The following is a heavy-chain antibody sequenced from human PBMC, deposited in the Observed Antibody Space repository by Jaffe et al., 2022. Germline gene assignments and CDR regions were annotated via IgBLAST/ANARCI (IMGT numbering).Heavy chain of an antibody. CDR1: GDSISNDNYY. J-gene: IGHJ4*02. CDR3: ARRAVISKMHIVTTVFDY. V-gene: IGHV4-39*01. D-gene: IGHD2-21*01. CDR2: IHYSGST. Sequence: QLQLQESGPGLVKPSETLSLTCTVSGDSISNDNYYWGWIRQPPGKGLEWIASIHYSGSTYYNPSLESRVTVSVDTSKNEFSLKLSSVTVADTAVYYCARRAVISKMHIVTTVFDYWGQGTLVTVSS.